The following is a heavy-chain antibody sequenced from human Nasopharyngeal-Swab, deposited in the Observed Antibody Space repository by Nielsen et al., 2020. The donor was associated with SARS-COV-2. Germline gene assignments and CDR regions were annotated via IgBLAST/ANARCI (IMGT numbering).Heavy chain of an antibody. CDR3: ATAPPMVVTPPSWFDP. CDR1: GYTLTDLS. V-gene: IGHV1-24*01. CDR2: FDPEDGET. D-gene: IGHD4-23*01. Sequence: ASVKVSCKVSGYTLTDLSMHWVRQAPGKGREWMGGFDPEDGETIYAQKFQGRVTMTEDTSTDTAYMELSSLRSADTAVYYCATAPPMVVTPPSWFDPWGQGTLVTVSS. J-gene: IGHJ5*02.